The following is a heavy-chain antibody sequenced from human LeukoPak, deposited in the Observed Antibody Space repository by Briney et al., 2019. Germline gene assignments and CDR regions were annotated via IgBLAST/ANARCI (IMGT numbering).Heavy chain of an antibody. J-gene: IGHJ6*02. Sequence: PSETLSLTCAVYGGSFSGYYWSWIRQPPGKGLEWIGEINHSGSTNYNPSLKSRVTISVDTSKNQFSLKLSSVTAADTAVYYCAGRPDYYYYGMDVWGQGTTVTVSS. CDR1: GGSFSGYY. CDR3: AGRPDYYYYGMDV. D-gene: IGHD2-2*01. CDR2: INHSGST. V-gene: IGHV4-34*01.